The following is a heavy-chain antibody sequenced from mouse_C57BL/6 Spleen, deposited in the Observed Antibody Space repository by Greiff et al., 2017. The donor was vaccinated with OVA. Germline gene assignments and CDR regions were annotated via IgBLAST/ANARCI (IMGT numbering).Heavy chain of an antibody. CDR3: ARDGSSYGAMDY. J-gene: IGHJ4*01. Sequence: VKLQESGAELVRPGASVKLSCKASGYTFTDYYINWVKQRPGQGLEWIARIYPGSGNTYYNEKFKGKATLTAEKSSSTAYMQLSSLTSEDSAVYFCARDGSSYGAMDYWGQGTSVTVSS. CDR1: GYTFTDYY. D-gene: IGHD1-1*01. V-gene: IGHV1-76*01. CDR2: IYPGSGNT.